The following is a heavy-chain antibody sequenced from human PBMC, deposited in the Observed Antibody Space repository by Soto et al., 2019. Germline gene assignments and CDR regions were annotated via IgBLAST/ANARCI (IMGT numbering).Heavy chain of an antibody. CDR1: GFTFSTYT. Sequence: EVQLLESGGGLVQPGGSLRLSCVASGFTFSTYTMSWVRQAPGKGLEGVAVISGSGGRPSYADSVQGRFSISRDNPKNTLYLQINSLRDEDTAMYYCAKARCTTTDCYVPDYWGQGTLVTVSS. CDR2: ISGSGGRP. CDR3: AKARCTTTDCYVPDY. D-gene: IGHD1-26*01. V-gene: IGHV3-23*01. J-gene: IGHJ4*02.